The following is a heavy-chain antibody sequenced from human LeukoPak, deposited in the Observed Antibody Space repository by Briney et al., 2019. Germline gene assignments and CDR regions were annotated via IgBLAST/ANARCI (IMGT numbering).Heavy chain of an antibody. J-gene: IGHJ4*02. D-gene: IGHD6-13*01. Sequence: GGSLRLSCAASGFSFSDFYMSWIRQPPGKGLECVSYISSTGSSMYYPDSVKGRFTISRDNAKNSLYLQMNSLRDEDTAVFYCARGGAAAARKRGIDFWGQGTPVTVSS. CDR3: ARGGAAAARKRGIDF. CDR2: ISSTGSSM. V-gene: IGHV3-11*04. CDR1: GFSFSDFY.